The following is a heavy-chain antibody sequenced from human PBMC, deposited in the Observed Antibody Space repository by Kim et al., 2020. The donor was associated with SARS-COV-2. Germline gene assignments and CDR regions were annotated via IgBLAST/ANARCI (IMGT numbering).Heavy chain of an antibody. Sequence: GGSLRLSCAASGFTFSSYAMSWVRQAPGKGLEWVSAISGSGGSTYYADSVKGRFTISRDNSKNTLYLQMNSLRAEDTAVYYCAKAPAMVTMRNNYYYGMDVWGQGTTVTVSS. CDR3: AKAPAMVTMRNNYYYGMDV. CDR2: ISGSGGST. V-gene: IGHV3-23*01. D-gene: IGHD5-18*01. CDR1: GFTFSSYA. J-gene: IGHJ6*02.